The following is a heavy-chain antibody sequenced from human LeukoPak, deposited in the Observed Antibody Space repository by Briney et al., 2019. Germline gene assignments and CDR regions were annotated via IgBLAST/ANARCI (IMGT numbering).Heavy chain of an antibody. CDR2: INPNSGGT. Sequence: ASVKVSCKASGYTFTGYYMHWVRQAPGQGLEWMGRINPNSGGTNYAQTFQGRVTMTRDTSISTAYMELSRLRSDDTAVYYCARDAGGGSYFGQRAFDIWGQGTMVTVSS. V-gene: IGHV1-2*06. J-gene: IGHJ3*02. D-gene: IGHD1-26*01. CDR3: ARDAGGGSYFGQRAFDI. CDR1: GYTFTGYY.